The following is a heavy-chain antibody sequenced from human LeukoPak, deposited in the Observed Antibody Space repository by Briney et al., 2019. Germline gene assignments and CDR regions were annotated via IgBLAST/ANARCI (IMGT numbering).Heavy chain of an antibody. J-gene: IGHJ4*02. CDR2: INWNGGST. CDR3: ARDRPSGFYFDS. CDR1: GFTFDDYG. D-gene: IGHD3-10*01. V-gene: IGHV3-20*01. Sequence: GGSLRLSCVTSGFTFDDYGMSWVRQAPGKGLEWVSGINWNGGSTGYADSLQGRFTISRDNAKNSLYLQIYNLRAEDTAFYLCARDRPSGFYFDSWGQGTLVIVSS.